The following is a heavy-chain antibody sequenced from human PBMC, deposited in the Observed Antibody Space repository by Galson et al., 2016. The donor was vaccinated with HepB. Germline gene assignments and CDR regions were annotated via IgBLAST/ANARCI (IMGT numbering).Heavy chain of an antibody. J-gene: IGHJ6*02. CDR1: GGSVSSGRKY. D-gene: IGHD5-12*01. V-gene: IGHV4-61*01. CDR3: AREADIVATISYYYGMDV. CDR2: IYYSGST. Sequence: LSLTCTVSGGSVSSGRKYWSWIRQSPGKGLEWIGYIYYSGSTKYNPSLKSRVTISVDTSKNQFSLKLSSVTAADTAVYYCAREADIVATISYYYGMDVWGQGTTVTVSS.